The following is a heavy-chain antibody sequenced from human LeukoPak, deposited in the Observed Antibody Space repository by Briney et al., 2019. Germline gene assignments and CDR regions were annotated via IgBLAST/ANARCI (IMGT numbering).Heavy chain of an antibody. D-gene: IGHD3-10*01. Sequence: PETLSLTCTVSGGSISSYYWSWIRQPPGKGLEWIGYIYYSGSTNHNPSLKSRVTMSVDTSKNQFSLKLSSVTAADTAVYYCAREYGGPLYYYYYYYMDVWGKGTTVTVSS. V-gene: IGHV4-59*12. CDR2: IYYSGST. CDR3: AREYGGPLYYYYYYYMDV. CDR1: GGSISSYY. J-gene: IGHJ6*03.